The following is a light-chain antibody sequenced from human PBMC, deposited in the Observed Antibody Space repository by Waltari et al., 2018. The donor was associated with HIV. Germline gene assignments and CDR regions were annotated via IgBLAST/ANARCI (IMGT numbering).Light chain of an antibody. CDR3: QQYNNWRRT. J-gene: IGKJ4*01. V-gene: IGKV3-15*01. CDR2: GAS. CDR1: QSVSTN. Sequence: EIVMTQSPATLSVYPGESATLSCRASQSVSTNLAWYQQIPGQAPRLLIYGASTRASGIPVRFSGSGSGTEFTLTISSLQSEDFAVYYCQQYNNWRRTFGGGTKVEIK.